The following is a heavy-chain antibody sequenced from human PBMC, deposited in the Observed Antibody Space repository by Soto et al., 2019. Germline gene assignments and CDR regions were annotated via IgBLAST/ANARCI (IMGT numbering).Heavy chain of an antibody. CDR3: ASYPVPYYYYGMDV. CDR1: GGTFSSYA. J-gene: IGHJ6*02. CDR2: IIPIFGTA. V-gene: IGHV1-69*12. D-gene: IGHD2-2*01. Sequence: QVKLVQSGAEVKKPGSSVKVSCKASGGTFSSYALSWVRQAPGQGLEWMGGIIPIFGTADYAQKFQGRVTITAHDSTSTAYMELSSLRSEDTAVYYCASYPVPYYYYGMDVGGQGTTVTVSS.